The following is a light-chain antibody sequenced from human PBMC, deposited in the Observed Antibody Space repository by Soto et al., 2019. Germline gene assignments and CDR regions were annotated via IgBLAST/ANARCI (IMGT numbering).Light chain of an antibody. Sequence: EIVMTQAPATLPVSPGERATRSCRASRSVSSNLAWYQQKPGQAPRLLSYGPSTRATGIPARFSGSGSGTEFTLTISSLQSEAFAIYYCQQYKNWPAITFGQGTRLEIK. CDR3: QQYKNWPAIT. CDR1: RSVSSN. J-gene: IGKJ5*01. V-gene: IGKV3D-15*01. CDR2: GPS.